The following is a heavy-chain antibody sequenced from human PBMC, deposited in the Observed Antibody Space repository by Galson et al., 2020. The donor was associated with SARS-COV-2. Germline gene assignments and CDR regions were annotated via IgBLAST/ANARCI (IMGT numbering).Heavy chain of an antibody. CDR3: AREAEYCTSNSCFGY. D-gene: IGHD2-2*01. V-gene: IGHV1-69*10. Sequence: SVKVSCKASGGTFSSFAISWVRQAPGQGLEWMGGIIPIIGIPNYAQKFQGRVTITADKSTSTAYMDLSSLRFEDTAVYYCAREAEYCTSNSCFGYWGQGTLVTVSS. CDR1: GGTFSSFA. J-gene: IGHJ4*02. CDR2: IIPIIGIP.